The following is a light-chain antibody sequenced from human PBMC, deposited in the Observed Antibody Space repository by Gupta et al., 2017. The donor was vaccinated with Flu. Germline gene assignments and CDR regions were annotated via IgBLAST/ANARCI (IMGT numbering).Light chain of an antibody. J-gene: IGKJ4*01. V-gene: IGKV1-12*01. CDR1: QSISDY. CDR3: QHADSFPIT. Sequence: IQMTQSPSSVSASIGDRVTITCRASQSISDYVAWYQQKPGEAPKLLIYGASTLHSGVPSRFSGSGTGTDFTLTISSLQPEDVATYYCQHADSFPITFGRGTKVDIE. CDR2: GAS.